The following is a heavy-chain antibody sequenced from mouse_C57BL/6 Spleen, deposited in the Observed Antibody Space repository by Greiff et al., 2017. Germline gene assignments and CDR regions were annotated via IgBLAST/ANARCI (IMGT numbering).Heavy chain of an antibody. CDR2: INPGSGGT. V-gene: IGHV1-54*01. CDR3: ARGDGYGGDDY. CDR1: GYAFTNYL. J-gene: IGHJ2*01. D-gene: IGHD2-2*01. Sequence: VQLQQSGAELVRPGTSVKVSCKASGYAFTNYLIEWVKQRPGQGLEWIGVINPGSGGTNYNEKFKGKATLTADKSSSTAYMQLSSLTSEDSAVYCCARGDGYGGDDYWGQGTTLTVSS.